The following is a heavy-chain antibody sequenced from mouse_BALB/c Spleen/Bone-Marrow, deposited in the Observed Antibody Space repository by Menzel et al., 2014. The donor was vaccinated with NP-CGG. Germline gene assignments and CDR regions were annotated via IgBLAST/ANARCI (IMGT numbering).Heavy chain of an antibody. CDR3: ARFITTVVVDAMDY. J-gene: IGHJ4*01. V-gene: IGHV5-15*02. Sequence: EVKLVESGGGLVQPGGSRKLSCAASGFTFSDYGMAWVRQAPGKGPEWVAFISNLAYSIYYADTATGRFTIPRENAKNTLYLEMSSLRSEDTAMYYCARFITTVVVDAMDYWGQGTSVTVSS. CDR1: GFTFSDYG. CDR2: ISNLAYSI. D-gene: IGHD1-1*01.